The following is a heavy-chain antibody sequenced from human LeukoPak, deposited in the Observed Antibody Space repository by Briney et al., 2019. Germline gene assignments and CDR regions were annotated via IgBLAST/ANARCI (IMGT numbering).Heavy chain of an antibody. CDR1: GYTFTSHH. J-gene: IGHJ4*02. D-gene: IGHD6-19*01. CDR3: ARGPPLYSSGWELDY. V-gene: IGHV1-46*01. Sequence: ASVKVSCKASGYTFTSHHMYWVRQAPGQGLEWMGLINPTGGSTNYAQRFQDRVTMTRDTSTSTVFVELNSLRSDDTAVYYCARGPPLYSSGWELDYWGQGALVTVSS. CDR2: INPTGGST.